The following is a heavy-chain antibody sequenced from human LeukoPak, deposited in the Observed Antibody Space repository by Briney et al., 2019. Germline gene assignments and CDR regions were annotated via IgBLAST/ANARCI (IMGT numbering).Heavy chain of an antibody. J-gene: IGHJ4*02. CDR1: GFSITAHH. Sequence: GRSLRLSCAGAGFSITAHHMDWVRQAPGEGLEWIGRSANTKPNNCTTQYAASAGARFPISRDDSQNTLYLTLSSLKTQDTTVYYYVRVVTTGSGWYHFDNWGLGTLVTVSS. V-gene: IGHV3-72*01. CDR3: VRVVTTGSGWYHFDN. D-gene: IGHD6-13*01. CDR2: SANTKPNNCTT.